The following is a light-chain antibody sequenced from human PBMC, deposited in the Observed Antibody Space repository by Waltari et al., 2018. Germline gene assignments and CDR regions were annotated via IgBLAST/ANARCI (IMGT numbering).Light chain of an antibody. Sequence: EIVMTQSPATLSVCPGERATLSCRASQSVSSNLAWYQQNPGQAPRLLIYGASTRATGIPARFSGSGSGTEFTLTISSMQSEDFAVYYCQQYNNWPPLFTFGPGTKVDIK. J-gene: IGKJ3*01. CDR1: QSVSSN. V-gene: IGKV3-15*01. CDR3: QQYNNWPPLFT. CDR2: GAS.